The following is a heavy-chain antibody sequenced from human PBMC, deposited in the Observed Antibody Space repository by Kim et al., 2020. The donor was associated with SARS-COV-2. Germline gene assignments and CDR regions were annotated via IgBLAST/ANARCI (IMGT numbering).Heavy chain of an antibody. Sequence: GGSLRLSCSASGFTFSSYALHWVRQAPGKGLESVSTINGNGGTTNYADSVRDRFTISRDNSKNTLYLQMSSLRPEDTAVYYCVKRASSSGWYGMDVWGHGATVTVSS. CDR1: GFTFSSYA. D-gene: IGHD6-25*01. V-gene: IGHV3-64D*09. J-gene: IGHJ6*02. CDR2: INGNGGTT. CDR3: VKRASSSGWYGMDV.